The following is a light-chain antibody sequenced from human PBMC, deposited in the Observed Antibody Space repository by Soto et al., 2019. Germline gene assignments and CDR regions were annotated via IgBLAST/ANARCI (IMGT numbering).Light chain of an antibody. J-gene: IGKJ3*01. CDR3: QQGYSTPYT. Sequence: DIQLTQSPSSLSASVGGRVTISCRARQTITTFLNWYRQKPGQAPKLLIYLASRLQSGVPSRFSGSGSGTDFTLTISSLQPEDFATYHCQQGYSTPYTFGPGTTVHI. CDR2: LAS. V-gene: IGKV1-39*01. CDR1: QTITTF.